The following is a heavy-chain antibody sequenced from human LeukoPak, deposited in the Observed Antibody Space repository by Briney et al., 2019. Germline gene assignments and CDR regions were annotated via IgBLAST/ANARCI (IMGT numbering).Heavy chain of an antibody. CDR3: ARVVGLTGYSSNWYSGYYYYMDV. J-gene: IGHJ6*03. D-gene: IGHD6-13*01. CDR1: GGTFSSYA. CDR2: IIPIFGTA. Sequence: SVKVSCKASGGTFSSYAISWVRQAPGQGLEWMGGIIPIFGTANYAQKFLGRVTITADKSTSTVYMKLSSLRSEDTAVYYCARVVGLTGYSSNWYSGYYYYMDVWGKGTTVTVSS. V-gene: IGHV1-69*06.